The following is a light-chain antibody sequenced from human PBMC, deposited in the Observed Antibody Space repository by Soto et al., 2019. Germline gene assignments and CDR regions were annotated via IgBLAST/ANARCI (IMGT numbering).Light chain of an antibody. CDR3: SSSTSSSTYVV. J-gene: IGLJ2*01. CDR2: AVT. CDR1: SSDIGDYNF. Sequence: QSALTQPASVSGSPGQSITISCTGTSSDIGDYNFVSWYQQHPGKTPKLMIYAVTNRPSGVSNRFSGSKSGNTASLTISGLQAEDEADYYCSSSTSSSTYVVFGGGTKLTVL. V-gene: IGLV2-14*01.